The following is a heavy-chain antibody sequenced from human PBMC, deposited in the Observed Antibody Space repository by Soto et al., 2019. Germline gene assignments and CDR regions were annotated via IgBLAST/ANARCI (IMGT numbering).Heavy chain of an antibody. J-gene: IGHJ4*02. CDR1: GGSFSGYY. D-gene: IGHD3-10*01. CDR3: ARCDSTLYGSGSYPFDY. CDR2: INHSGST. V-gene: IGHV4-34*01. Sequence: QVQLQQWGAGLLKPSETLSLTCAVYGGSFSGYYWSWIRQPPGKGLEWIGEINHSGSTNYNPSLKSRDTISGDTSKNQFSLKLSSVTAAYTAVYYCARCDSTLYGSGSYPFDYWGQGTLVTVSS.